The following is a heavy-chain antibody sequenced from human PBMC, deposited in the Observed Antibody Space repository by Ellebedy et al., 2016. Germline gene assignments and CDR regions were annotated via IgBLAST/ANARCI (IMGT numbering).Heavy chain of an antibody. CDR3: VHRTTVTSVDY. CDR2: IYGNDDK. J-gene: IGHJ4*02. D-gene: IGHD4-17*01. V-gene: IGHV2-5*01. Sequence: SGPTLVKPTQTLTLTCTFSGFSLSTSAVVVGWVRQPPGRAPAWLAFIYGNDDKRYSPSLKSRLTITKDNSKNQVVLTLTNMDPVDTATHYCVHRTTVTSVDYWGQGTLVTVSS. CDR1: GFSLSTSAVV.